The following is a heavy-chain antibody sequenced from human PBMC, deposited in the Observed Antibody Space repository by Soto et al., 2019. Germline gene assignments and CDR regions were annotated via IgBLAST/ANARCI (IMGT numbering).Heavy chain of an antibody. CDR1: GFAFSSYY. CDR2: IKQDEREK. D-gene: IGHD4-17*01. V-gene: IGHV3-7*01. CDR3: AREKRANGYFDY. J-gene: IGHJ4*02. Sequence: EVKLVESGGGLVQPGGSLRLSCAASGFAFSSYYMSWVRQAPGKGLEWVANIKQDEREKYYLDSVKGRFTISRDDGKNSLYRQMNSLRVDDTAVYYCAREKRANGYFDYWGQGTLVTVSS.